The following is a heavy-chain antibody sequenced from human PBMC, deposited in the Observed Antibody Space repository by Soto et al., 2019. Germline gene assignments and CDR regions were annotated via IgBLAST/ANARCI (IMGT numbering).Heavy chain of an antibody. D-gene: IGHD3-3*01. CDR2: IYWDDDK. CDR1: GFSLSTSGVG. Sequence: QITLKESGPTLVKPTQTLTLTCTFSGFSLSTSGVGVGWIRQPPGKALEWLALIYWDDDKRYSPSLKSRLTITKDTSKNHVVLTMTNMDPVDTATYYCAHSGDFWSPRGEYFQHWGQGTLVTVSS. CDR3: AHSGDFWSPRGEYFQH. V-gene: IGHV2-5*02. J-gene: IGHJ1*01.